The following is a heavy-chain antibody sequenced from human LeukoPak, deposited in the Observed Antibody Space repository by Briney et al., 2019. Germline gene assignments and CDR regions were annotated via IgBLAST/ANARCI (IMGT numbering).Heavy chain of an antibody. Sequence: GGSLRLSCVGSGFTFRSHAMSWVRQAPEKGLEFVSGIYENGGTTYYADSVKGRFSISRDNSKNTLYLQMNSLRAEDTAVYYCASETLFDYWGQGTLVTVSS. CDR2: IYENGGTT. V-gene: IGHV3-23*01. CDR3: ASETLFDY. CDR1: GFTFRSHA. J-gene: IGHJ4*02.